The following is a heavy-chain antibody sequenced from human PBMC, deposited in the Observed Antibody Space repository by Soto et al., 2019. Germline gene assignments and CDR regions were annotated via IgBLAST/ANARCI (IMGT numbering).Heavy chain of an antibody. J-gene: IGHJ4*02. Sequence: GASVKASCKASGYTFTDYSLQCVRQAPGQRLEWMGWINPASGKTKYSQKFQGRVTITRDTSASTAYMELNSLRAEDTAVYYCARAHYYDSSPLDYWGQGTLVTVSS. CDR1: GYTFTDYS. CDR3: ARAHYYDSSPLDY. D-gene: IGHD3-22*01. CDR2: INPASGKT. V-gene: IGHV1-3*01.